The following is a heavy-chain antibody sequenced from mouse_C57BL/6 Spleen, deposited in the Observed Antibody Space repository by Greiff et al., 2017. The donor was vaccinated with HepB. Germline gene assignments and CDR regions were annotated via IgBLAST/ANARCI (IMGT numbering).Heavy chain of an antibody. CDR2: IYPGDGDT. J-gene: IGHJ1*03. CDR1: GYAFSSYW. D-gene: IGHD3-3*01. V-gene: IGHV1-80*01. Sequence: VQLQQSGAELVKPGASVKISCKASGYAFSSYWMNWVKQRPGKGLEWIGQIYPGDGDTNYNGKLKGKATLTADKSSSTAYMQLSSLTSEDSAVYFCARRGTARWYFDVWGTGTTVTVSS. CDR3: ARRGTARWYFDV.